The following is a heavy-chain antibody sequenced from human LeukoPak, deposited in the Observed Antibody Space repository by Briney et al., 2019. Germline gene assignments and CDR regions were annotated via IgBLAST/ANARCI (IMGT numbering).Heavy chain of an antibody. CDR1: GFTFSDYY. Sequence: GGSLRLSCAASGFTFSDYYMSWIRQAQGKGLEWVSYISGSGTTVYNADSVKGRFTISRDNANISLYLQMNSLRAEDTAMYYCARVQRWPTCFYYWGQGTLVTVSS. V-gene: IGHV3-11*04. CDR3: ARVQRWPTCFYY. D-gene: IGHD6-19*01. CDR2: ISGSGTTV. J-gene: IGHJ4*02.